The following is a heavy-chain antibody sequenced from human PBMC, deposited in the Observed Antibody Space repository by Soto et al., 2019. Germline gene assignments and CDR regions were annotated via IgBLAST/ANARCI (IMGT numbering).Heavy chain of an antibody. J-gene: IGHJ5*02. CDR3: ARGTSYYDL. CDR1: GYSFPSYW. Sequence: EVQLVQSGAEVKKPGESLKISCKGSGYSFPSYWIGWVRQMPGRGLEWVGIIYPGDSEVRYSPSFRGQVTISADKSINTAYLQWNSLQASDTAIYYCARGTSYYDLWGQGTQVTVSS. CDR2: IYPGDSEV. D-gene: IGHD2-2*01. V-gene: IGHV5-51*03.